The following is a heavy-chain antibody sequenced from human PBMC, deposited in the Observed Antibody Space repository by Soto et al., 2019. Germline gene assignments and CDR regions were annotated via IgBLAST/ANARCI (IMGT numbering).Heavy chain of an antibody. CDR1: GFTFSSYA. V-gene: IGHV3-23*01. J-gene: IGHJ4*02. Sequence: GGSLRLSCAASGFTFSSYAMSWVRQAPGKGLEWVSAISGSGGSTYYADSVKGRFTISRDNSKNTLYLQMNSLRAEDTAVYYCAKGDYDILTGYSRTTYYFDYWGQGTLVTVSS. CDR2: ISGSGGST. CDR3: AKGDYDILTGYSRTTYYFDY. D-gene: IGHD3-9*01.